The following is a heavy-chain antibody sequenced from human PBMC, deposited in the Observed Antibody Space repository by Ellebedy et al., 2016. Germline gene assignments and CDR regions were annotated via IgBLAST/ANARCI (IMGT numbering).Heavy chain of an antibody. CDR3: ARETRSSRYRT. D-gene: IGHD6-13*01. V-gene: IGHV3-53*01. CDR2: TYSDDTT. J-gene: IGHJ4*02. CDR1: GFTVSSGY. Sequence: GESLKISCAASGFTVSSGYMSWVRQAPGKGLEWVSVTYSDDTTYYADSVKGRFTISRDSSKNTLYLLMNSLRAEDTAVYYCARETRSSRYRTWGQGTLVTVSS.